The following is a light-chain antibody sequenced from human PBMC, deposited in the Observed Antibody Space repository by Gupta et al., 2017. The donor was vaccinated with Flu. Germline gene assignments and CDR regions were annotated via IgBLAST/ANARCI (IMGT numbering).Light chain of an antibody. CDR3: QSYDSSSQV. V-gene: IGLV6-57*01. CDR1: SGSIASNY. Sequence: NFVLTQPHSVSASPGKTVTISCTRSSGSIASNYVQWYQQRPGSSPTTVIYEDSQRPSGVPDRFSGSIDSSSNSASLTISRLKTEDEADYYCQSYDSSSQVFGGGTKLTVL. CDR2: EDS. J-gene: IGLJ3*02.